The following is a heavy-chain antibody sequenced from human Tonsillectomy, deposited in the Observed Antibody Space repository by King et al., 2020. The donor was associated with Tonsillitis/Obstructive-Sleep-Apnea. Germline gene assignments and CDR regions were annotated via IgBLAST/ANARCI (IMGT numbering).Heavy chain of an antibody. CDR3: ASFADTKRRVSTMGRYYYYYMDV. CDR2: ISSSSSYI. Sequence: QLVQSGGGLVKPGGSLRLSCAASGFTFSSYSMNWVRQAPGKGLEWVSSISSSSSYIYYADSVKGRFTISRDNAKNSLYLQMNSLRAEDTAVYYCASFADTKRRVSTMGRYYYYYMDVWGKGTTVTVSS. J-gene: IGHJ6*03. D-gene: IGHD3-10*01. CDR1: GFTFSSYS. V-gene: IGHV3-21*01.